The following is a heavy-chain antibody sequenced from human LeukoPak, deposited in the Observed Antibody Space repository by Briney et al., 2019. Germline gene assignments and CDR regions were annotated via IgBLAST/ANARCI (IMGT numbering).Heavy chain of an antibody. D-gene: IGHD3-9*01. Sequence: GGSWDPSCAASGFTFSSYAMGGVRKAPGKGLEWVSAISGSGGSTYYADSVKGRFTISRDNSKNTLYLQMNSLRAEDTAVYYCAKDMRFDWTPYYFDYWGQGTLVTVSS. CDR2: ISGSGGST. CDR3: AKDMRFDWTPYYFDY. J-gene: IGHJ4*02. CDR1: GFTFSSYA. V-gene: IGHV3-23*01.